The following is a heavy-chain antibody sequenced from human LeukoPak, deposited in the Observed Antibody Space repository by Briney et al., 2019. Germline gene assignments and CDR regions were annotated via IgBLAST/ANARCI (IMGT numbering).Heavy chain of an antibody. CDR3: ATDLIHYYASGAKT. CDR1: GLTFSNYN. V-gene: IGHV3-21*01. J-gene: IGHJ5*02. D-gene: IGHD3-10*01. CDR2: VSTSGSYI. Sequence: GGSLRLSCAASGLTFSNYNMNWVRQAPGKGLEWVSSVSTSGSYICYANSMKGRFTISRDNAKNSLYLQMNSLRVEDSAVYYCATDLIHYYASGAKTWGQGTLVTVSS.